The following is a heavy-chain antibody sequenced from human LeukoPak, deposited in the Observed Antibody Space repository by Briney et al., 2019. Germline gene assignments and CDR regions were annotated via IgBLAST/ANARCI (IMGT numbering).Heavy chain of an antibody. CDR3: TTGIAVAGTFYYYYGMDV. D-gene: IGHD6-19*01. J-gene: IGHJ6*04. CDR2: IKSKTDGCTT. Sequence: GGSLRLSCAASGFTFSNAWMSWVRQAPGKGLEWVGRIKSKTDGCTTDYAAPVKGRFTISRDDSKNTLYLQMNSLKTEDTAVYYCTTGIAVAGTFYYYYGMDVWGKGTTVTVSS. V-gene: IGHV3-15*01. CDR1: GFTFSNAW.